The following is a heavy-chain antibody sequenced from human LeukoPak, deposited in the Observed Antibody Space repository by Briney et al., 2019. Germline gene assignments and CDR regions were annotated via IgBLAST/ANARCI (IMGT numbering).Heavy chain of an antibody. D-gene: IGHD3-16*02. V-gene: IGHV3-30-3*01. Sequence: PGRSLRLSCAASGFTFSSYAMHWVRQAPGKGLEWVAVISYDGSNKYYADSVKGRFTISRDNSKNTLYLQMNSLRAEDTAVYYCARDGMITFGGVIVLDYWGQGTLVTVSS. CDR2: ISYDGSNK. CDR3: ARDGMITFGGVIVLDY. J-gene: IGHJ4*02. CDR1: GFTFSSYA.